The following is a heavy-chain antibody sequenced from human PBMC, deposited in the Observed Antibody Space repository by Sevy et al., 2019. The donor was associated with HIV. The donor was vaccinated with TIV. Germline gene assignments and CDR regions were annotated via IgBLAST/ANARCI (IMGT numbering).Heavy chain of an antibody. J-gene: IGHJ5*02. CDR3: ARSGDDSSGFYYWWFDP. CDR1: GFIFSRYG. Sequence: GGSLRLSCKASGFIFSRYGVHWVRQAPGKGLEWVSGINWNGGSISYADSVRGRFTISRDNAKNSLYLQMNSLRAEDTAFYYCARSGDDSSGFYYWWFDPWGQGTLVTVSS. D-gene: IGHD3-22*01. V-gene: IGHV3-20*04. CDR2: INWNGGSI.